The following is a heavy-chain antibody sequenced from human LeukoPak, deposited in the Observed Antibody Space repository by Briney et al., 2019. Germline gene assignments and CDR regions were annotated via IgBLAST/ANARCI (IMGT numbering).Heavy chain of an antibody. CDR3: ARDHPNYYDSSGYCDY. D-gene: IGHD3-22*01. CDR2: IKKDGSET. J-gene: IGHJ4*02. V-gene: IGHV3-7*01. Sequence: GGSLRLSCEASGFIFSEYLMAWVRQAPGKGPEWVATIKKDGSETYYVDSVKGRFTISRDNAKNSLFLQMNSLRAEDTAVYYCARDHPNYYDSSGYCDYWGQGTLVTVSS. CDR1: GFIFSEYL.